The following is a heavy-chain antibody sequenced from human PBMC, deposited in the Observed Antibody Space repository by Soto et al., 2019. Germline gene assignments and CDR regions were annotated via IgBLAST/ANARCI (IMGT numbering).Heavy chain of an antibody. CDR3: ARRLQWLGEYYFDY. D-gene: IGHD6-19*01. CDR2: MNPNSGNT. CDR1: GYTFTSYD. J-gene: IGHJ4*02. V-gene: IGHV1-8*01. Sequence: GASVKVSCKASGYTFTSYDINWVRQATGQGLEWMGWMNPNSGNTGYAQKFQGRVTMTRNTSISTAYMELSSLRSEDTAVYYCARRLQWLGEYYFDYWGQGTLVTVSS.